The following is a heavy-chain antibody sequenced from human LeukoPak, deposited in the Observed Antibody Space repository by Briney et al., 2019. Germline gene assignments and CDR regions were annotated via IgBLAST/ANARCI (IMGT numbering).Heavy chain of an antibody. J-gene: IGHJ4*02. Sequence: SETLSLTCALSGYSISSGYSWGWIRQPPGKGPEWIGYIYHSGSTYYNPSLKSRVTISVDTSKNQFSLKLSSVTAADTAVYYCARTNYYGSENDARFDYWGQGTLVTVSS. CDR1: GYSISSGYS. D-gene: IGHD3-10*01. V-gene: IGHV4-38-2*01. CDR3: ARTNYYGSENDARFDY. CDR2: IYHSGST.